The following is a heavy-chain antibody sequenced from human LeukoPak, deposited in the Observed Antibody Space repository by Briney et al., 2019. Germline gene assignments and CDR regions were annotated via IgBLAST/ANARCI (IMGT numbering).Heavy chain of an antibody. D-gene: IGHD5-18*01. CDR1: GFTFDDYA. J-gene: IGHJ4*02. CDR3: AKDIMRDTAMVDLDY. V-gene: IGHV3-9*01. Sequence: GGSLRLSCAASGFTFDDYAMHWVRQAPGKGLEWVSGISWNSGSIGYADSVKGRFTISRDNAKNSLYLQMNSLRAEDTALYYCAKDIMRDTAMVDLDYWGQGTLVTVSS. CDR2: ISWNSGSI.